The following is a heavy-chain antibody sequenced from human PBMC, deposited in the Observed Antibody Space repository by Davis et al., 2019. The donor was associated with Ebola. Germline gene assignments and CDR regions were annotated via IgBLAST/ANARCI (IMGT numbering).Heavy chain of an antibody. V-gene: IGHV3-30*07. CDR2: MYYDGENK. D-gene: IGHD3-16*01. CDR3: AREGERYSRYIPDY. CDR1: GFNFNGNT. Sequence: PGGSLRLSCAAPGFNFNGNTMHWFRQPPGKGLEWVAIMYYDGENKFYADSVKGRFTVSRDNSKKTLYLQMDSLRVEDTAVYYCAREGERYSRYIPDYWGQGTLVTVSS. J-gene: IGHJ4*02.